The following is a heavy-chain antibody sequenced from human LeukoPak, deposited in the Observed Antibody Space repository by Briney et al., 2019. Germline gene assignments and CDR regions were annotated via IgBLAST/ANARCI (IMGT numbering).Heavy chain of an antibody. V-gene: IGHV3-30*02. CDR2: IQHDGSIK. J-gene: IGHJ4*02. Sequence: GGSLRLSCAASGFTFNNYNMHWVRQAPGQGLEWVAFIQHDGSIKYHADSVKGRFTISRDKSKNTLYLQMSSLRPEDTAVYYCVKDRLVPGSVLDYWGQGTLVTVSS. D-gene: IGHD6-13*01. CDR3: VKDRLVPGSVLDY. CDR1: GFTFNNYN.